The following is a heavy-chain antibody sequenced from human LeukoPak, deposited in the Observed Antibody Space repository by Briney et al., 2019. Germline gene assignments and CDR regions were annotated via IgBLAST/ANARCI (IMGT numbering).Heavy chain of an antibody. V-gene: IGHV3-7*01. CDR1: GFTFSDYW. D-gene: IGHD3-3*01. Sequence: GGSLRLSCAASGFTFSDYWMTWVRQAPGRGLECMANIKEDRSETYYVDSVEGRFTISRDNAKNSLYLQMNSLRAEDTAVYYCARATIFGVVSALGPLDSWGQGTLVTVSS. J-gene: IGHJ4*02. CDR3: ARATIFGVVSALGPLDS. CDR2: IKEDRSET.